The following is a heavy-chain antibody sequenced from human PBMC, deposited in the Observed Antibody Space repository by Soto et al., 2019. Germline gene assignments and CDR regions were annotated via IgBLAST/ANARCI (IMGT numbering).Heavy chain of an antibody. CDR3: ARRAFGSSRAFDI. Sequence: GGSLRLSCAASGFAFSSYPLSWARQAPEKGLEWVSGISDSGGLTYNADSVKGRFTISRDNSKNTLYLQMNSLRAEDTAVYYCARRAFGSSRAFDIWGQGTVVTVSS. D-gene: IGHD6-6*01. V-gene: IGHV3-23*01. J-gene: IGHJ3*02. CDR2: ISDSGGLT. CDR1: GFAFSSYP.